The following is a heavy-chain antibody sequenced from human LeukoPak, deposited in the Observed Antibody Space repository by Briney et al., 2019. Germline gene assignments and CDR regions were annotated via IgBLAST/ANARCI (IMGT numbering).Heavy chain of an antibody. Sequence: SETLSLTCTVSGGSISSYYWSWIRQPPGKGLEWIGYIYYSGSTYYNPSLKSRVTISVDTSKNQFSLKLSSVTAADTAVYYCARDRGRDLRGCNLGMDVWGQGTTVTVSS. CDR2: IYYSGST. CDR1: GGSISSYY. V-gene: IGHV4-59*12. J-gene: IGHJ6*02. CDR3: ARDRGRDLRGCNLGMDV. D-gene: IGHD3-16*01.